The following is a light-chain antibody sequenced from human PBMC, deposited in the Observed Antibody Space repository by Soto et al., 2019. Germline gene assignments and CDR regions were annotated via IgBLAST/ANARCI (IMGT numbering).Light chain of an antibody. J-gene: IGLJ2*01. CDR2: DVS. CDR3: SSYTSSSTLV. V-gene: IGLV2-14*01. CDR1: SSDVGGYNY. Sequence: QSALTQPASVSGSPGQSITISCTGTSSDVGGYNYVSWYQQHPGKAPELMIYDVSNRPSGVSNRFSGSKSGNTAYLTISGLQAEDEADYYCSSYTSSSTLVFGGGTKLTVL.